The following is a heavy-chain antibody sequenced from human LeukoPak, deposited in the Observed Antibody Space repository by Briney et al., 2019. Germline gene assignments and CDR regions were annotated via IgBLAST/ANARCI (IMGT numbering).Heavy chain of an antibody. CDR1: GYSFTSYW. J-gene: IGHJ4*02. V-gene: IGHV5-51*01. CDR3: ARQGPDYYDSSGYYSPGDY. Sequence: GESLKISCKGSGYSFTSYWIGWVRQMPGKGLERMGIIYPGDSDTRYSSSFQGQVTISADKSISTAYLQWSSLKASVTAMYYCARQGPDYYDSSGYYSPGDYWGQGTLVTVSS. D-gene: IGHD3-22*01. CDR2: IYPGDSDT.